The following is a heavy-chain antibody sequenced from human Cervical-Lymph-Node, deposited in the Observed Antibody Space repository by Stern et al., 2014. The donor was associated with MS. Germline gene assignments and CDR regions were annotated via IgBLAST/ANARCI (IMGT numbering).Heavy chain of an antibody. J-gene: IGHJ4*02. Sequence: EVQLVESGPEVKRPGESLKISCQASGYTFTSYWIGWVRQMPGKGVEWIAIIFPGGSDIRYSPSFQGQVPISADKSSSTAYLQWNNLKASDTAIYYCARQRYFDYWGQGTLVTVSS. CDR2: IFPGGSDI. CDR3: ARQRYFDY. V-gene: IGHV5-51*01. CDR1: GYTFTSYW.